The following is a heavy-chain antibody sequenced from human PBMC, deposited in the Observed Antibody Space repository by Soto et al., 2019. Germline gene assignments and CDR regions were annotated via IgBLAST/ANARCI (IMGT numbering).Heavy chain of an antibody. Sequence: QVQLVQSGAEVKKPGASVKVSCKASGYTFTSYDINWVRQATGQGLEWMGWMNPNSGNTAYAQKLQGRATMTSNTSISTGYMELSSLRSEDTAVYYCARLRQDYAVAWGQGTLVTVSS. D-gene: IGHD3-16*01. CDR3: ARLRQDYAVA. V-gene: IGHV1-8*01. CDR1: GYTFTSYD. J-gene: IGHJ4*02. CDR2: MNPNSGNT.